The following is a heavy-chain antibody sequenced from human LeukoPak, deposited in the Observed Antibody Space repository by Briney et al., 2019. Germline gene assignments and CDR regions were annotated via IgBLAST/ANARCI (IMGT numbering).Heavy chain of an antibody. D-gene: IGHD3-22*01. CDR3: AGLVGRYSSGLYYYYFDY. CDR1: GDSINSLDL. CDR2: MYLSGTT. Sequence: SETLSLTCTVSGDSINSLDLWSWVRQPPGKGLEWIGEMYLSGTTHSNPSVKSRVTISIDKSKNQFFLNLSSVTAADTAVYYYAGLVGRYSSGLYYYYFDYWGQGTLVTVSS. J-gene: IGHJ4*02. V-gene: IGHV4-4*02.